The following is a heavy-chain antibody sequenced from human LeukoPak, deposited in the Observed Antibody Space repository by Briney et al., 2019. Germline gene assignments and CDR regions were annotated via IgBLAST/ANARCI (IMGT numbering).Heavy chain of an antibody. CDR1: GGSIRSYY. D-gene: IGHD3-22*01. J-gene: IGHJ4*02. CDR3: AIFSTFRDSSGYYLDY. CDR2: IYSSGST. V-gene: IGHV4-59*01. Sequence: SETLSLTCSVSGGSIRSYYWSWIRQPPGKGLEWLGHIYSSGSTTDNPSLKSRVTISVDTPKNQLSLKLTSVTPADTAVYYCAIFSTFRDSSGYYLDYWGQGILVTVSS.